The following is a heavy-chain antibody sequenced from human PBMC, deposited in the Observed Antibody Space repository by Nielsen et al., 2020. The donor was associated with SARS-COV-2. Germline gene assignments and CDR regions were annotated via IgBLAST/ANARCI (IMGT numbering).Heavy chain of an antibody. CDR1: GFTVSSNY. CDR2: IYSGGST. Sequence: GESLKISCAASGFTVSSNYMSWVRQAPGKGLEWVSVIYSGGSTYYADSVKGRFTISRDNSKNTLYLQMNSLRAEDTAVYYCAKDIPPDYGDYVYWGQGTLVTVSS. J-gene: IGHJ4*02. CDR3: AKDIPPDYGDYVY. V-gene: IGHV3-53*05. D-gene: IGHD4-17*01.